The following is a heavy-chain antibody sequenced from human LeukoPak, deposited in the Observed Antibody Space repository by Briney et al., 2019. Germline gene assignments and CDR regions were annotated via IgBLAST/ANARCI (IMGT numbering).Heavy chain of an antibody. CDR3: AELRSSAFDI. J-gene: IGHJ3*02. D-gene: IGHD1-26*01. CDR1: GFTFSSYW. CDR2: INSDGSST. Sequence: PGGSLRLSCAASGFTFSSYWMHWVRQAPGKGLVRVSRINSDGSSTTYADSVKGRFTISRDNAKNTLYLQMNSLRAEDTAVYYCAELRSSAFDIWGQGTMVTVSS. V-gene: IGHV3-74*03.